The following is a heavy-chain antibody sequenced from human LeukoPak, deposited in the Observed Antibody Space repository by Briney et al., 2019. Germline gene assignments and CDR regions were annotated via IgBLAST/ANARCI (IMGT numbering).Heavy chain of an antibody. D-gene: IGHD3-22*01. Sequence: GGSLRLSCAASGFTFSDYYMSWIRQAPGQGLEWVSYISSSGSTIYYADSVKGRFTISRDNAKNSLYLQMTSLRAEDTAVYYCARDSYYDSSPGDWGQGTLVTVSS. CDR2: ISSSGSTI. J-gene: IGHJ4*02. V-gene: IGHV3-11*01. CDR1: GFTFSDYY. CDR3: ARDSYYDSSPGD.